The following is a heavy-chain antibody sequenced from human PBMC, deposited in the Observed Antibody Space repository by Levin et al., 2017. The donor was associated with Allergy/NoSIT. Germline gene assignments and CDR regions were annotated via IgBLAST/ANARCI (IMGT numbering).Heavy chain of an antibody. CDR3: ASHSSSWYEGGLGDLDY. V-gene: IGHV4-39*01. CDR1: GGSISSSSYY. CDR2: IYYSGST. J-gene: IGHJ4*02. Sequence: PSQTLSLTCTVSGGSISSSSYYWGWIRQPPGKGLEWIGSIYYSGSTYYNPSLKSRVTISVDTSKNQFSLKLRSVTAADTAVYYCASHSSSWYEGGLGDLDYWGQGTLVTVSS. D-gene: IGHD6-13*01.